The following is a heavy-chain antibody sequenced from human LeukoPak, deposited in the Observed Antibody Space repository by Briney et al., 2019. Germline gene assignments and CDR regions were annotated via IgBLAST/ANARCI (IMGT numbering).Heavy chain of an antibody. D-gene: IGHD1-20*01. V-gene: IGHV4-59*01. CDR3: ARAVTGGISAFDI. CDR2: IYYSGST. J-gene: IGHJ3*02. CDR1: GGSISSYY. Sequence: SETLSLTCTVSGGSISSYYWSWIRQPPGKGLEWIGYIYYSGSTNYNPSLKSRVTISVDTSKNQFSLKLSSVTAADTAVYYCARAVTGGISAFDIWGQGTMVTVSS.